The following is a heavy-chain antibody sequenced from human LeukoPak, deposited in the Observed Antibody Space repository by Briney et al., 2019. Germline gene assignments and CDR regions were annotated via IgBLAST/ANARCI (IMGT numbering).Heavy chain of an antibody. CDR2: INSDGSST. V-gene: IGHV3-74*01. CDR3: ARIFSGWSYYYYYYMDV. Sequence: GGSLRLSCAASGFTFSSYWMHWVRQAPGKGLVWVSRINSDGSSTSYADSVKGRFTISRDNAKNSLDLQMTSLRAEDTAVYYCARIFSGWSYYYYYYMDVWGKGTTVTVSS. D-gene: IGHD6-19*01. J-gene: IGHJ6*03. CDR1: GFTFSSYW.